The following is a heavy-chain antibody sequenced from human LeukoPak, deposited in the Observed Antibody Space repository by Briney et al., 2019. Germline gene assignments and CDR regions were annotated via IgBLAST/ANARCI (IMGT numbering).Heavy chain of an antibody. CDR3: AKDPRGYSGYDSGG. V-gene: IGHV6-1*01. CDR2: TYYMSKWYN. J-gene: IGHJ4*02. CDR1: GDSVSINRGA. D-gene: IGHD5-12*01. Sequence: SQTLSLTCAISGDSVSINRGAWNWIRQSPSRGLEWLGRTYYMSKWYNDYAVSVKSRITINPDTSKNQFSLQLNSVTPEDTAVYYCAKDPRGYSGYDSGGWGQGTLVTVSS.